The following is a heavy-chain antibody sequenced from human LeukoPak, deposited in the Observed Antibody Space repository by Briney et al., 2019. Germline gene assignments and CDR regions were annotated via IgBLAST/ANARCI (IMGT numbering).Heavy chain of an antibody. CDR1: GGTFSSYA. CDR2: LIPIFGIA. D-gene: IGHD5-18*01. CDR3: ARVNTTDTAMVTGVFDY. V-gene: IGHV1-69*04. Sequence: ASVKVSCKASGGTFSSYAISWVRQAPGQGLEWMGRLIPIFGIANYAQKFQGRVTITADKSTSTAYMELSSLRSEDTAVYYCARVNTTDTAMVTGVFDYWGQGTLVTVSS. J-gene: IGHJ4*02.